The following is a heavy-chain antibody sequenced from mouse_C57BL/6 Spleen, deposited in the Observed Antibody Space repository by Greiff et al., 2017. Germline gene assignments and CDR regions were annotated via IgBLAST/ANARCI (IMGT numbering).Heavy chain of an antibody. V-gene: IGHV7-3*01. Sequence: VQLKESGGGLVQPGGSLSLSCAASGFTFTDYYMSWVRQPPGKALEWLGFIRNKANGYTTEYSASVKGRFTISRDNSQSILYLQMNALRAEDRATYYCARYRTTVEYFDVWGTGTTVTVSS. CDR1: GFTFTDYY. J-gene: IGHJ1*03. D-gene: IGHD1-1*01. CDR2: IRNKANGYTT. CDR3: ARYRTTVEYFDV.